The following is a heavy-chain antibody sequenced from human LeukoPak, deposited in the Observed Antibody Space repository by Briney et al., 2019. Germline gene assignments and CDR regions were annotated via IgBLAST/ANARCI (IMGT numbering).Heavy chain of an antibody. V-gene: IGHV3-30-3*01. CDR1: GFTFSTYG. Sequence: GRSLRLSCSASGFTFSTYGMHWVRQAPGKGLEWVAFISYDGNKKYYADSVKGRFTISRDNAKNSLYLQMNSLRAEDTAVYYCARTTLRIAAAGFHDAFDIWGQGTMVTVSS. CDR3: ARTTLRIAAAGFHDAFDI. D-gene: IGHD6-13*01. CDR2: ISYDGNKK. J-gene: IGHJ3*02.